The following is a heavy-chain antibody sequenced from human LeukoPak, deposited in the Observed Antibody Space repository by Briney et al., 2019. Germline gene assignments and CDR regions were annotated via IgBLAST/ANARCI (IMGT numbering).Heavy chain of an antibody. J-gene: IGHJ5*02. Sequence: SETLSLTCTVSGGSISSYYWSWIRQPPGKGLEWIGYIYYSGSTNYNPSLKSRVTISVDTSKNQFSLKLSSVTAADTAVYYCARGEGPIAVAGTAWFYPWGQGTLVTVSS. D-gene: IGHD6-19*01. V-gene: IGHV4-59*01. CDR2: IYYSGST. CDR1: GGSISSYY. CDR3: ARGEGPIAVAGTAWFYP.